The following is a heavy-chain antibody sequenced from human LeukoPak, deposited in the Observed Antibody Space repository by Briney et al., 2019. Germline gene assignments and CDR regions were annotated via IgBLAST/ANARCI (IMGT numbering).Heavy chain of an antibody. Sequence: SVKVSCXASGGTFSSYAISWVRQAPGQGLAWMGGIIPIFGTANYAQKFQGRVTITADESTSTAYMELSSLRSEDTAVYYCAKRDNWNYPTGVDYWGQGTLVTVSS. D-gene: IGHD1-7*01. CDR3: AKRDNWNYPTGVDY. CDR2: IIPIFGTA. J-gene: IGHJ4*02. V-gene: IGHV1-69*13. CDR1: GGTFSSYA.